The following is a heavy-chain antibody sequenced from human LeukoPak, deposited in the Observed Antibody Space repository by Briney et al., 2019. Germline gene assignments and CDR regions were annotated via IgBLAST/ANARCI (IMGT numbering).Heavy chain of an antibody. CDR2: INPNSGGT. CDR3: ARDLGRYYYYYMDV. Sequence: GASVKVSCKASGYTFTGYYMHWVRQAPGQGLEWMGRINPNSGGTNYAQKFQGRVTMTRDTSISTAYMELSRLRSDDTAVYYCARDLGRYYYYYMDVWGKGTTVTVSS. J-gene: IGHJ6*03. CDR1: GYTFTGYY. V-gene: IGHV1-2*06.